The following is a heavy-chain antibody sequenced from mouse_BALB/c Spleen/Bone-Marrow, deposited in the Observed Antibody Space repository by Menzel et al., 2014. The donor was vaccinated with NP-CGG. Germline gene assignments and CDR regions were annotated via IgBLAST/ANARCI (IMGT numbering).Heavy chain of an antibody. V-gene: IGHV7-3*02. CDR3: ARDKGRVFFDY. CDR1: GFTFTDYY. J-gene: IGHJ2*01. Sequence: EVKLVESGGGLVQPGGSLRLSCATSGFTFTDYYMNWVRQPPGKALEWLGFIRNKANGYTTEYSASVKSRFTISRDNSQNILYLQMNTLRADDSATYDCARDKGRVFFDYWGQGTTLTVSS. CDR2: IRNKANGYTT.